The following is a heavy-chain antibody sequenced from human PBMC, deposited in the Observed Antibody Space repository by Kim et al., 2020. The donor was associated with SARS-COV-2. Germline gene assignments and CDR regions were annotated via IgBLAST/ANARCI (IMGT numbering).Heavy chain of an antibody. CDR3: AREEGLYYYGSGSYDY. V-gene: IGHV3-33*01. Sequence: GGSLRLSCAASGFTFSSYGMHWVRQAPGKGLEWVAVIWYDGSNKYYADSVKGRFTISRDNSKNTLYLQMNSLRAEDTAVYYCAREEGLYYYGSGSYDYWGQGTLVTVSS. CDR2: IWYDGSNK. J-gene: IGHJ4*02. CDR1: GFTFSSYG. D-gene: IGHD3-10*01.